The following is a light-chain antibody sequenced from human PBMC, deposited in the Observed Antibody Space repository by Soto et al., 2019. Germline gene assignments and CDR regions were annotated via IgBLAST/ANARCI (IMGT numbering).Light chain of an antibody. Sequence: QSVLTQPASVSGSPGQSITISCTGTSSDVGAYNYVSWYQQHPGKAPKLIHYDVTNRTSGVSNRCSGTKSVNTSSLTIAGLHDDDGGDYFFRSYTIDNTLFGEGTQLTV. CDR3: RSYTIDNTL. CDR2: DVT. CDR1: SSDVGAYNY. V-gene: IGLV2-14*03. J-gene: IGLJ2*01.